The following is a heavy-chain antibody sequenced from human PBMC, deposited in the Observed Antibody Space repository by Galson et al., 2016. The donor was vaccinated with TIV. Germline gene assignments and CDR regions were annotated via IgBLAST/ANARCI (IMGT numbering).Heavy chain of an antibody. CDR2: ITGGGGSS. CDR1: GFTFSSYA. CDR3: ARTLAATTSGNFDY. D-gene: IGHD2-15*01. J-gene: IGHJ4*02. Sequence: SLRLSCATSGFTFSSYALTWVRQAPGKGLEWVAAITGGGGSSYYADSVKGRFTISRDNSKSTLYLQMNSLRAEDTSVYYCARTLAATTSGNFDYWGQGTLVTVSS. V-gene: IGHV3-23*01.